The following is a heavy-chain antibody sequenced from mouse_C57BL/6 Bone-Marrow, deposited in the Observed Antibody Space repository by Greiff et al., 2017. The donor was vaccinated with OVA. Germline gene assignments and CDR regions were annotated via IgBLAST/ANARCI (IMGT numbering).Heavy chain of an antibody. Sequence: VQRVESGAELVRPGTSVKMSCKASGYTFTNYWIGWAKQRPGHGLEWIGDIYPGGGYTNYNEKFKGKATLTADKSSSTAYMQFSSLTSEDSAIYYCARSYYDYPFAYWGQGTLVTVSA. CDR3: ARSYYDYPFAY. J-gene: IGHJ3*01. CDR2: IYPGGGYT. CDR1: GYTFTNYW. V-gene: IGHV1-63*01. D-gene: IGHD2-4*01.